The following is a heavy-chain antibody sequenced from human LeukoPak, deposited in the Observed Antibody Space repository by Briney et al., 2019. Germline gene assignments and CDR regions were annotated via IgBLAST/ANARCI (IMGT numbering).Heavy chain of an antibody. CDR2: MNPNSGNT. Sequence: ASVKVSCKASGYTFTSYDINWVRQATGQGLEWMGWMNPNSGNTGYAQKFQGRVTITRNTSVSTAYMELSSLRSEDTAVYYCARSVARGQFDPWGQGTLVTVSS. CDR3: ARSVARGQFDP. J-gene: IGHJ5*02. CDR1: GYTFTSYD. V-gene: IGHV1-8*03. D-gene: IGHD2-21*01.